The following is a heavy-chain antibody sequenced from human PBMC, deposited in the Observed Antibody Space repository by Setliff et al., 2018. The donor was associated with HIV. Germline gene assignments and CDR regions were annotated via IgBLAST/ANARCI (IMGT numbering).Heavy chain of an antibody. CDR1: GGSIKSSSYY. J-gene: IGHJ4*02. CDR2: IHYSGDT. CDR3: TIPASSLAPN. Sequence: SETLSLTCTVSGGSIKSSSYYWGWIRQPPGKGLEWIGSIHYSGDTYYNPSLQSRVIISVDPSNNQISLKLTSVTAADTAVYYCTIPASSLAPNWGRGTLVTVSS. V-gene: IGHV4-39*01.